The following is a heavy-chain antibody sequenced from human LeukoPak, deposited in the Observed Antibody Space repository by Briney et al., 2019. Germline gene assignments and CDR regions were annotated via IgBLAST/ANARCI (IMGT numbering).Heavy chain of an antibody. J-gene: IGHJ5*01. CDR1: GFTFTNYA. CDR3: AKDWGHCSTNRCSSWFDS. CDR2: ISGSGGTT. V-gene: IGHV3-23*01. Sequence: GGSLRLSCAASGFTFTNYAMSWVRQGPGKGLEWVSTISGSGGTTYYGDSVKGRFTISRDKSKNTLYLQMNSLRAEDTAVYYCAKDWGHCSTNRCSSWFDSWGQGTLVTVSS. D-gene: IGHD2-2*01.